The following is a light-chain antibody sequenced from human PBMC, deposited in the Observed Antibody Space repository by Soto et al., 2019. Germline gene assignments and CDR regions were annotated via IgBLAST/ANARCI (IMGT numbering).Light chain of an antibody. Sequence: EIVLTQSPATLSLSPGERATLSCRASQSVSSYLAWYQQKPGQAPRLLIYDSSNRATGIPGRFSGSGSGTDFTLTISILEPEDFAVYYCQQRSSGVTFGGGTKVEI. V-gene: IGKV3-11*01. CDR3: QQRSSGVT. CDR2: DSS. J-gene: IGKJ4*01. CDR1: QSVSSY.